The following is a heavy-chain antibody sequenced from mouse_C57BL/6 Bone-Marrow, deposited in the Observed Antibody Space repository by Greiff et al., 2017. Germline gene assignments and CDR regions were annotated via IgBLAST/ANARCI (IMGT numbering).Heavy chain of an antibody. D-gene: IGHD2-4*01. Sequence: EVQRVESGEGLVKPGGSLKLSCAASGFTFSSYAMSWVRQTPEKRLEWVAYISSGGDYIYYADTVKGRFTISRDNARNTLYLQMSSLKSEDTAMYYCTRDRIRYDYGAWFAYWGQGTLVTVSA. CDR3: TRDRIRYDYGAWFAY. CDR1: GFTFSSYA. CDR2: ISSGGDYI. J-gene: IGHJ3*01. V-gene: IGHV5-9-1*02.